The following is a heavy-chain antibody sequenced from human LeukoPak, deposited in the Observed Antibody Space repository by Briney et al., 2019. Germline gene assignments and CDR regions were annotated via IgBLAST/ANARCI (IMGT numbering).Heavy chain of an antibody. D-gene: IGHD1-26*01. V-gene: IGHV7-4-1*02. CDR3: ARRRAGIVGATSRYFYYMDV. J-gene: IGHJ6*03. CDR1: GYTFASYA. Sequence: GASVKVSCKASGYTFASYAMNWVRQAPGQGLEWMGWINTNTGNPTYAQGFTGRFVFSLDTSVSTAYLQISSLKAEDTAVYYCARRRAGIVGATSRYFYYMDVWGKGTTVTVSS. CDR2: INTNTGNP.